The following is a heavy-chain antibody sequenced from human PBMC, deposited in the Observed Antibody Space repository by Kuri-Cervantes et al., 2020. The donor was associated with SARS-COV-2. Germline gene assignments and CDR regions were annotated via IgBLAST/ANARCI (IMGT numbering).Heavy chain of an antibody. CDR1: GYSFSSGYY. J-gene: IGHJ4*02. Sequence: SGTLCLPCAASGYSFSSGYYWSWIRQPPGKGLEWIGEINDSGTTNYNPSLKSRVTVSVDTSKNQFSLKLSSVTAADTAVYYCASLVGGGGIAVDSDYWGQGTTVTVSS. D-gene: IGHD2-8*02. CDR2: INDSGTT. CDR3: ASLVGGGGIAVDSDY. V-gene: IGHV4-34*01.